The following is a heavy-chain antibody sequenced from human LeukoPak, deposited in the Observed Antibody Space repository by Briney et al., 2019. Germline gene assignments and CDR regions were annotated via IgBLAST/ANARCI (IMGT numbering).Heavy chain of an antibody. V-gene: IGHV3-23*01. Sequence: GGSLRLSCAASRFTFSSYAMSWVRQAPGKGLEWVSVISGSGGSTYYADSVKGRFTISRDNSKNTLYLLMNSLRAEDTAVYYCAKDPPYSSSWYEGFDYWGQGTLVTVSS. D-gene: IGHD6-13*01. J-gene: IGHJ4*02. CDR1: RFTFSSYA. CDR3: AKDPPYSSSWYEGFDY. CDR2: ISGSGGST.